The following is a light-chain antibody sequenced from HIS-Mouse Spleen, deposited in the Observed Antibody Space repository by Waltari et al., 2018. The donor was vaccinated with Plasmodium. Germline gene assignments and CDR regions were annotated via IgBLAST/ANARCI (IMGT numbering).Light chain of an antibody. V-gene: IGLV2-11*01. CDR1: SSDVGGYNY. J-gene: IGLJ1*01. Sequence: QSALTQPRSVSGSPGTSVTISCPGHSSDVGGYNYVYWYQQHPGNAPNLMIYDVSKRPSGVPDRFSGSKSGNTASLTISGLQAEDEADYYCCSYAGSYTYVFGTGTKVTVL. CDR2: DVS. CDR3: CSYAGSYTYV.